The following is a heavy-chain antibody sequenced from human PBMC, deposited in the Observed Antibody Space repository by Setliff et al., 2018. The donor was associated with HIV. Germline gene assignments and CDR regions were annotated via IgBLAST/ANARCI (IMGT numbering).Heavy chain of an antibody. V-gene: IGHV1-8*02. J-gene: IGHJ4*02. Sequence: ASVKVSCKASRYTFSNYDINWVRQATGQGLEWMGWMNPKSGNSGHAQKFQGRITMTRNTSITTAYMELISLKSEDTAVYYCARGRYSSGLTDYWGQGTLVTVS. D-gene: IGHD6-19*01. CDR3: ARGRYSSGLTDY. CDR2: MNPKSGNS. CDR1: RYTFSNYD.